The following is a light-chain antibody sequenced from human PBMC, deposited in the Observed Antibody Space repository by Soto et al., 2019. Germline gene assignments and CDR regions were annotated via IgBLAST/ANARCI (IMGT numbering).Light chain of an antibody. V-gene: IGKV3-20*01. Sequence: EIVLTQSPATLSLSPGEGATLSCRASQSVTNSDLAWYQQKPGQAPRLLIYGASSRATGIPDRFSGSVSGTDFTLTITRLEPEDFAVYICQQYGRSPETFGPGTKVDIK. CDR3: QQYGRSPET. J-gene: IGKJ3*01. CDR2: GAS. CDR1: QSVTNSD.